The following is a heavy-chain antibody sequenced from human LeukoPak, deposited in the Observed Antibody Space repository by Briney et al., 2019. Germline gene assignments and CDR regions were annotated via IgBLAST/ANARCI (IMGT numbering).Heavy chain of an antibody. D-gene: IGHD1-26*01. V-gene: IGHV3-30*02. J-gene: IGHJ3*01. CDR1: GFTFSSYG. Sequence: GGSLRLSCAASGFTFSSYGMHWVRQAPGKGLEWVAFIRYDGSNKYYADSVKGRFTISRDNSKNTHDLQMNSLRAEDTGVYYCARDRGGTYTVGGAFDVWGQGILVTVSS. CDR3: ARDRGGTYTVGGAFDV. CDR2: IRYDGSNK.